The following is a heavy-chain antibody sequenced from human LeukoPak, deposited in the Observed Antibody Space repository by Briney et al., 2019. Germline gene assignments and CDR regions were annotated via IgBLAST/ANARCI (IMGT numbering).Heavy chain of an antibody. V-gene: IGHV3-23*01. Sequence: PGGSLRLSCAASGFTFSSYAMGWVRQAPGKGLEWVSSITGSGDSTYYADSVKGRFTISRDNSKNTLYLQMNSLRAEDTAVYYGAKYDAGAVGAYWGRGPLVTSSS. D-gene: IGHD3-16*01. CDR3: AKYDAGAVGAY. CDR1: GFTFSSYA. J-gene: IGHJ4*02. CDR2: ITGSGDST.